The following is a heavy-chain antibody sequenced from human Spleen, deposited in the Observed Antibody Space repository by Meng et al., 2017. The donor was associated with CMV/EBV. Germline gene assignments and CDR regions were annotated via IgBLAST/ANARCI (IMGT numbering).Heavy chain of an antibody. CDR1: GGSFSGYY. V-gene: IGHV4-34*01. Sequence: QVRLQPGGAGLLKPSETLSLTCAVYGGSFSGYYWSWIRQPPGKGLEWIGEINHSGSTNYNPSLKSRVTISVDTSKNQFSLKLSSVTAADTAVYYCARGGIVATIHEKYFDYWGQGTLVTVSS. D-gene: IGHD5-12*01. CDR2: INHSGST. CDR3: ARGGIVATIHEKYFDY. J-gene: IGHJ4*02.